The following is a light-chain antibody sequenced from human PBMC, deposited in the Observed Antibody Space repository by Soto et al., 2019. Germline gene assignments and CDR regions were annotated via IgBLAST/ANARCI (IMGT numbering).Light chain of an antibody. CDR2: DVF. V-gene: IGLV2-14*03. CDR3: SSYTSSSTLV. CDR1: SRDVGTYNY. J-gene: IGLJ2*01. Sequence: QSALTQPASVSGSPGQSITISCSGTSRDVGTYNYVSWFQHHPGKAPKLIIYDVFDRPSGVSNRFSGSKSGNTASLTISGLQAEDEAEYYCSSYTSSSTLVFGGGTKLTVL.